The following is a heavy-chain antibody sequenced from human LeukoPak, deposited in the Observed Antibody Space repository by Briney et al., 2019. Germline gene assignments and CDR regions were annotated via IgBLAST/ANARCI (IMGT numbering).Heavy chain of an antibody. CDR1: GFTFSSYA. Sequence: GRSLRLSCAASGFTFSSYAMSWVRQAPGKGLEWVSAISGSGGSTYYADSVKGRFTISRDNSKNTLYLQMNSLRAEDTAVYYCAKDWTTVTLGYGMDVWGRGTTVTVSS. CDR2: ISGSGGST. D-gene: IGHD4-17*01. J-gene: IGHJ6*02. CDR3: AKDWTTVTLGYGMDV. V-gene: IGHV3-23*01.